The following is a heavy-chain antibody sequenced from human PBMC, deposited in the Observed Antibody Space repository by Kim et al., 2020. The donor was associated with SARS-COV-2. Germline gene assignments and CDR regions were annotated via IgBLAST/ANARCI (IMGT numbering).Heavy chain of an antibody. CDR2: FYHGGST. Sequence: SETLSLTCAVSGGSISSSNWWSCVRQPPGEGLEWIGEFYHGGSTNYNPSLKSRLTISVDKSKNQFSLKLSSVTAADTAVYYCARSHYDILTGYYCFDYWGQGTLVTVSS. CDR3: ARSHYDILTGYYCFDY. D-gene: IGHD3-9*01. V-gene: IGHV4-4*02. CDR1: GGSISSSNW. J-gene: IGHJ4*02.